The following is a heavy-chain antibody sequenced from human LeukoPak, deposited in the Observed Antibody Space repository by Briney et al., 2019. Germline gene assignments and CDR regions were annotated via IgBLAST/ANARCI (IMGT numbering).Heavy chain of an antibody. D-gene: IGHD3-9*01. CDR1: GGSISSSSYY. CDR3: ARDGDWDRNYDILTGGAGYYYMDV. Sequence: KASETLSLTCTVSGGSISSSSYYWGWIRQPPGKGLEWIGSIYYSGSTYYNPSLKSRVTISVDTSKNQFSLKLSSVTAADTAVYYCARDGDWDRNYDILTGGAGYYYMDVWGKGTTVTVSS. V-gene: IGHV4-39*07. J-gene: IGHJ6*03. CDR2: IYYSGST.